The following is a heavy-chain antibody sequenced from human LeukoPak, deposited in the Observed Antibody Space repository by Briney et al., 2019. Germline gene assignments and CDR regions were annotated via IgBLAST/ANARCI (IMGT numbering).Heavy chain of an antibody. CDR3: ATYGPTSGGYTFEY. Sequence: PSGTLSLTCAVSGGSISSGYWWSWVRQPPMKGLEWIGEIIDSGSTNYNPSLKGRITISLDKTKNQFSLNVNSVTAADTAVYYRATYGPTSGGYTFEYWGQGILVTVSS. D-gene: IGHD2-15*01. CDR1: GGSISSGYW. CDR2: IIDSGST. V-gene: IGHV4-4*02. J-gene: IGHJ4*02.